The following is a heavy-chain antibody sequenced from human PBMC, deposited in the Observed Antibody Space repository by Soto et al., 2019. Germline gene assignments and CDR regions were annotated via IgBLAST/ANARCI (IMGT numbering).Heavy chain of an antibody. Sequence: QVQLVESGGGVVQPGRSLRLSCAASGFTFSSYAMHWVRQAPGKGLEWVAVISYDGSNKYYADSVKGRFTISRDNSKNTLYLQMNSRRAEAPAVYYCARSAHGASDYWGQGTLVTGSS. D-gene: IGHD3-10*01. J-gene: IGHJ4*02. V-gene: IGHV3-30-3*01. CDR1: GFTFSSYA. CDR3: ARSAHGASDY. CDR2: ISYDGSNK.